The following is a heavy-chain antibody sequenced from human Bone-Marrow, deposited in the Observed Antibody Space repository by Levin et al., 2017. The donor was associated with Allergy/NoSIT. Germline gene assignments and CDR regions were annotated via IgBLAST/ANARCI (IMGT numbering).Heavy chain of an antibody. CDR1: GGTFSSYA. J-gene: IGHJ6*03. V-gene: IGHV1-69*01. Sequence: KISCKASGGTFSSYAISWVRQAPGQGLEWMGGIIPIFGTANYAQKFQGRVTITADESTSTAYMELSSLRSEDTAVYYCARGYCSSTSCQNYYYYYYRDVWGKGTTVTVSS. D-gene: IGHD2-2*01. CDR2: IIPIFGTA. CDR3: ARGYCSSTSCQNYYYYYYRDV.